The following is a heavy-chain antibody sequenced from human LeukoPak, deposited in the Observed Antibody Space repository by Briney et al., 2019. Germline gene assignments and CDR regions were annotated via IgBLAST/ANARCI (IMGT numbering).Heavy chain of an antibody. CDR2: MNPNSGNT. D-gene: IGHD3-10*01. Sequence: GASVKVSCKASGYTFTSYDINWVRQATGQGLEWMGWMNPNSGNTGYAQKFQGRVAMTRNTSISTAYMELSSLRSEDTAVYYCARWGFYGSGSSNYYYGMDVWGQGTTVTVSS. CDR1: GYTFTSYD. V-gene: IGHV1-8*01. J-gene: IGHJ6*02. CDR3: ARWGFYGSGSSNYYYGMDV.